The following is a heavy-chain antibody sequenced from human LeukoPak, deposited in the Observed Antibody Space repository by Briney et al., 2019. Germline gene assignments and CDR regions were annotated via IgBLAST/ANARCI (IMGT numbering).Heavy chain of an antibody. Sequence: ASVKVSCKASGYTFTSNYMHCVRQAPGQGLEWMGVIAPSSGTTSYAQKFQGRVTMTRDTSTSTLYMELSSLTSEDTAVYYCARASGSSAVPFDYWGQGTLVTVSS. V-gene: IGHV1-46*01. CDR1: GYTFTSNY. D-gene: IGHD3-10*01. J-gene: IGHJ4*02. CDR3: ARASGSSAVPFDY. CDR2: IAPSSGTT.